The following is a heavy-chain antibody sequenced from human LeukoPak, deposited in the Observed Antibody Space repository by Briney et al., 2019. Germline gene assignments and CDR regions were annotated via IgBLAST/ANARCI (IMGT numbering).Heavy chain of an antibody. V-gene: IGHV3-30*18. D-gene: IGHD6-19*01. CDR3: AKDLGAVAGPTPDY. CDR2: ISYDGSNK. CDR1: GFTFSSYG. J-gene: IGHJ4*02. Sequence: GRSLRLSCAASGFTFSSYGMHWVRQAPGKGLEWVAVISYDGSNKYYADSVKGRFTISRDNSKNTLYLQMNSMRAEDTAVYYCAKDLGAVAGPTPDYWGQGTLVTVSS.